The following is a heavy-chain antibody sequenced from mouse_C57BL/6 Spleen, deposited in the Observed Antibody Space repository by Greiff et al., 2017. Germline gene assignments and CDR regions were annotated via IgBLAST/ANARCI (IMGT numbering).Heavy chain of an antibody. Sequence: VQLQQPGAELVRPGSSVKLSCKASGYTFTSYWMHWVKQRPIQGLEWIGNIDPSDSETHYNQKFKDKATLTVDKSSSTAYMQLSSLTSEDSAVYYCARRGTPWYFDVWGTGTTVTVSS. D-gene: IGHD2-14*01. CDR2: IDPSDSET. CDR1: GYTFTSYW. CDR3: ARRGTPWYFDV. V-gene: IGHV1-52*01. J-gene: IGHJ1*03.